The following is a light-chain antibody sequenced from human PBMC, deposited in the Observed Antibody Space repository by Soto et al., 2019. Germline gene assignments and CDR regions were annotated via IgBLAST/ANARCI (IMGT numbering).Light chain of an antibody. CDR1: QSIGTW. CDR3: QQYSDSSGA. CDR2: DAS. V-gene: IGKV1-5*01. Sequence: DIQVTQSPSTLSASVEDRVTITCGASQSIGTWLAWYQQKPGKAPKLLIFDASTLESGVPSRFSGSGSGTAFTLTISSLQPDDFATYYCQQYSDSSGAFGQGTRVEIK. J-gene: IGKJ1*01.